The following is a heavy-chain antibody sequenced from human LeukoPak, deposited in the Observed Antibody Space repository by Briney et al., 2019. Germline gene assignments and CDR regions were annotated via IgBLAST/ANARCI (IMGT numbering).Heavy chain of an antibody. CDR3: ARDVIVGVVAANDI. Sequence: SETLSLTCTVSGGSISGYYWSWIRQPPGKGLEWIGYIYSSGSTNYNPSLKSRVTISVDTSKNQFSLELCSVNAADTAVYYCARDVIVGVVAANDIWGQGTMVTVSS. CDR2: IYSSGST. D-gene: IGHD2-15*01. CDR1: GGSISGYY. V-gene: IGHV4-59*01. J-gene: IGHJ3*02.